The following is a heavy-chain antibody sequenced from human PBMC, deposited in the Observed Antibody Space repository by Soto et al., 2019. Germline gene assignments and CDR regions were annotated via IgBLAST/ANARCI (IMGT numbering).Heavy chain of an antibody. V-gene: IGHV3-48*02. CDR2: ISSSSSTI. CDR1: GFTFSSYS. Sequence: SGGSLRLSCAASGFTFSSYSMNWVRHVPGKGLERVSYISSSSSTIYYADSVKGRFTISRDNAKNSLYLQMNSLRDEDTAVYYCARESRFLEWLSLNWFDPWGQGTLVTVSS. J-gene: IGHJ5*02. CDR3: ARESRFLEWLSLNWFDP. D-gene: IGHD3-3*01.